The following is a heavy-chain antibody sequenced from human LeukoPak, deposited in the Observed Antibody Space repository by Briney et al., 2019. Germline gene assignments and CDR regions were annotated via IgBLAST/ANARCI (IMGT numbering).Heavy chain of an antibody. CDR3: ARDHEGARGNDAFDI. V-gene: IGHV3-11*01. CDR1: GFIFSNYA. Sequence: KPGGSLRLSCAASGFIFSNYAMTWARQAPGKGLEWVSYISSSGSTIYYADSVKGRFTISRDNAKNSLYLQMNSLRAEDTAVYYCARDHEGARGNDAFDIWGQGTMVTVSS. D-gene: IGHD6-6*01. CDR2: ISSSGSTI. J-gene: IGHJ3*02.